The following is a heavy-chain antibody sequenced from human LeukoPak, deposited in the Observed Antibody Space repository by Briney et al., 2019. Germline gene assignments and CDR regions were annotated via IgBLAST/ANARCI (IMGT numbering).Heavy chain of an antibody. CDR1: GYTFTNYY. J-gene: IGHJ5*02. D-gene: IGHD1-26*01. V-gene: IGHV1-46*01. CDR3: ARDNSVGDYAWWFDP. CDR2: ITPSGGST. Sequence: ASVKVSCKASGYTFTNYYMHWVRQAPGQGLEWLGLITPSGGSTWYAQKFQGRVTMTRDMSTSTDYMELSSLRSEDTAVYYCARDNSVGDYAWWFDPWGQGTLITVSS.